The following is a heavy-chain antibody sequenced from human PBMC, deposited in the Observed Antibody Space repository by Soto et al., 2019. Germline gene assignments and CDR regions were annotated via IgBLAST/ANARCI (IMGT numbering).Heavy chain of an antibody. CDR1: GYTFTSYG. J-gene: IGHJ2*01. Sequence: QVQLVQSGAEVKKPGASVKVSCKASGYTFTSYGISWVRQAPGQGLEWMGWISAYNGNTNYAQKLQGRVTMTTDTATSTAYMELRSLRSDDTAVSYCARGVTGIAVAGTPNWYFDLWGRGTLVTVSS. D-gene: IGHD6-19*01. CDR2: ISAYNGNT. V-gene: IGHV1-18*01. CDR3: ARGVTGIAVAGTPNWYFDL.